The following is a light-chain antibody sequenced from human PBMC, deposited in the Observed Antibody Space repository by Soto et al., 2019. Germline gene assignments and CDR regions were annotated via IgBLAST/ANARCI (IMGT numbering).Light chain of an antibody. Sequence: QSVLTQPASVSGSPGQSITISCTGTSSDIGSYNFVSWYQQHPGKAPKLMIYEVSNRPSGVSNRFSGSKSGNTASLSISGLQAEDEADYYCSSYTSSNTVRFGGGTKLTVL. CDR3: SSYTSSNTVR. CDR2: EVS. J-gene: IGLJ2*01. V-gene: IGLV2-14*01. CDR1: SSDIGSYNF.